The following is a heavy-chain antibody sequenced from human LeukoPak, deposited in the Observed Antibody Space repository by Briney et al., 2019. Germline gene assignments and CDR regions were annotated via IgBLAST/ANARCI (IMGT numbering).Heavy chain of an antibody. J-gene: IGHJ5*02. CDR1: GGSFSGYY. V-gene: IGHV4-34*01. CDR2: INHSGST. D-gene: IGHD2-2*01. CDR3: ARGAAPRYCSSTSCYFWFDP. Sequence: SETLSLTCAVYGGSFSGYYWSWIRQPPGKGLEWIGEINHSGSTNYNPSLKSRVTISVDTSKNQFSLKLSSVTAADTAVYYCARGAAPRYCSSTSCYFWFDPWGQGTLVTVSS.